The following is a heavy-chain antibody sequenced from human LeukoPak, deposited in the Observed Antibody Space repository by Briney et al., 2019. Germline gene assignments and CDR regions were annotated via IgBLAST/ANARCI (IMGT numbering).Heavy chain of an antibody. CDR3: SLEGSSWYRYFQH. Sequence: PGGSLRLSCEASGFTFSAYAMTWVRLAPGKGLEWVSSIGSDNKQHYSESVKGRFAISRDNSKSMLFLQLNSLRAEDTAVYYSSLEGSSWYRYFQHWGQGTLVTVSS. J-gene: IGHJ1*01. V-gene: IGHV3-23*05. D-gene: IGHD6-13*01. CDR2: IGSDNKQ. CDR1: GFTFSAYA.